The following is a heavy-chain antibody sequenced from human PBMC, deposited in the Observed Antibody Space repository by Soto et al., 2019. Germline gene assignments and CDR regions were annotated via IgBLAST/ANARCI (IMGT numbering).Heavy chain of an antibody. Sequence: SETLSLTCTVSGGSISSGGYYWSWIRQPPGKGLEWIGEINHSGSTNYNPSLKSRVTISVDTSKNQFSLKLSSVTAADTAVYYCARLGGVTIFGVAPDWYFDLWGRGTLVTVSS. V-gene: IGHV4-39*07. D-gene: IGHD3-3*01. CDR1: GGSISSGGYY. J-gene: IGHJ2*01. CDR3: ARLGGVTIFGVAPDWYFDL. CDR2: INHSGST.